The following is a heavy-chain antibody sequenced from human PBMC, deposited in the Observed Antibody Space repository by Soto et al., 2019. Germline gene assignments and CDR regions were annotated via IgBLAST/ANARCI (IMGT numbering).Heavy chain of an antibody. J-gene: IGHJ3*02. Sequence: EVQLLESGGGLVQPGGSLRLSCAASGFAFISYAMSWVRQAPGKGLEWVSTVTASGGSTYYADSVKGRFTISRDNSKNSLYLPMNRLRAEDTAVYYWAKDLTVGAGPPIDACDIWGLGTKVTVSS. CDR3: AKDLTVGAGPPIDACDI. V-gene: IGHV3-23*01. CDR2: VTASGGST. D-gene: IGHD1-26*01. CDR1: GFAFISYA.